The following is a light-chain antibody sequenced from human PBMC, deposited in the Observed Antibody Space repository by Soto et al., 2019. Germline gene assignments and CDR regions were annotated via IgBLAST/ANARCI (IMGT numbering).Light chain of an antibody. CDR2: GAS. CDR3: LPSGSPTT. CDR1: QSVSSTY. Sequence: RTSQSVSSTYLAWYQHKPGQAPRLLIYGASSRATGIPDRFSGRGSGTDFTLAIRSLEPEDSAVYYCLPSGSPTTISQGTRLEIK. J-gene: IGKJ5*01. V-gene: IGKV3-20*01.